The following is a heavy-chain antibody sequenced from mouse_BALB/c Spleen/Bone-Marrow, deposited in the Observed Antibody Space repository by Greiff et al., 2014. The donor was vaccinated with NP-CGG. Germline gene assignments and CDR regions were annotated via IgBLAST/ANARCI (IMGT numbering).Heavy chain of an antibody. J-gene: IGHJ2*01. CDR2: IWSGGST. V-gene: IGHV2-2*02. Sequence: VQVVESGPGLVQPSQSLSITCTVSGFSLTTYGVHWVRQSPGKGLEWLGVIWSGGSTDYNAAFISRLSISKDNPKSQVFFKMNSLQANDTAIYYWAKTGTGAADYGGQGTTLTVSS. CDR3: AKTGTGAADY. CDR1: GFSLTTYG. D-gene: IGHD4-1*01.